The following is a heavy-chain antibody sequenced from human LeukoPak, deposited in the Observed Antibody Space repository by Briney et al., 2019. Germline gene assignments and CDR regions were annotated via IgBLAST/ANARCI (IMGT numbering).Heavy chain of an antibody. CDR3: KGPWLVNRGAFDI. Sequence: SETLSLTCAVYGGSFSGYYWSWIRQPPGKGLEWIGEINHSGSTNYSPSLKSRVTISVDTSKNQFSLKLSSVTAADTAVYYCKGPWLVNRGAFDIWGQGTMVTVSS. V-gene: IGHV4-34*01. CDR1: GGSFSGYY. CDR2: INHSGST. D-gene: IGHD6-19*01. J-gene: IGHJ3*02.